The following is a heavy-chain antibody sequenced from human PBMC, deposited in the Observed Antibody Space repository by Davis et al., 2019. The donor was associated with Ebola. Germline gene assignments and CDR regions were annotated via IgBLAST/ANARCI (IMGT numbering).Heavy chain of an antibody. CDR3: AKETKLGTSY. D-gene: IGHD3-16*01. V-gene: IGHV3-21*04. J-gene: IGHJ4*02. CDR1: GFTFSSYS. Sequence: GESLKISCAASGFTFSSYSMNWVLKAPGKGLEWVSSISSSSSYIYYADPVKGRFTISRDNAKNSLYLQMNSLSAEDTAVDSCAKETKLGTSYWGQGTLVTVSS. CDR2: ISSSSSYI.